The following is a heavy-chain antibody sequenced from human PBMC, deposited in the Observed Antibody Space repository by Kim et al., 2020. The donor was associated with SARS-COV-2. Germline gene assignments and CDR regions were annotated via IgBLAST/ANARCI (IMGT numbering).Heavy chain of an antibody. Sequence: GGSLRLSCAASGFTFSSYGMHWVRQAPGKGLEWVAVISYDGSNKYYADSVKGRFTISRDNSKNTLYLQMNSLRAEDTAVYYCARHRWRFYGDYWWYWGQGTLVTVSS. CDR3: ARHRWRFYGDYWWY. CDR2: ISYDGSNK. CDR1: GFTFSSYG. D-gene: IGHD4-17*01. V-gene: IGHV3-33*05. J-gene: IGHJ4*02.